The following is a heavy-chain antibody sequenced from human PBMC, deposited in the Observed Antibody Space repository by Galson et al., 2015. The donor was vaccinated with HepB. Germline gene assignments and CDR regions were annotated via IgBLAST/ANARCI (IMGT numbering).Heavy chain of an antibody. CDR3: ARDGSWVVPTAMREDYFDY. D-gene: IGHD2-2*01. CDR2: IKSKTDGSNK. CDR1: GFTFSNAW. V-gene: IGHV3-15*01. Sequence: SLRLSCAASGFTFSNAWMSWVRQAPGKGLEWVGRIKSKTDGSNKYYADSVKGRFTISRDNSKNTLYLQMNSLRAEDTALYFCARDGSWVVPTAMREDYFDYWGQGTLVAVSS. J-gene: IGHJ4*02.